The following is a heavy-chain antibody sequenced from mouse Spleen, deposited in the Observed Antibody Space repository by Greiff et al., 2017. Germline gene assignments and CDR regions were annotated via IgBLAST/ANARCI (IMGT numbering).Heavy chain of an antibody. CDR1: GFTFSSYG. CDR3: ARHGTTATYFDY. V-gene: IGHV5-9-2*01. J-gene: IGHJ2*01. Sequence: EVQGVESGGGLVKPGGSLKLSCAASGFTFSSYGMSWVRQTPEKRLEWVATISGGGSYTYYPDSVKGRFTISRDNAKNNLYLQMSSLRSEDTALYYCARHGTTATYFDYWGQGTTLTVSS. CDR2: ISGGGSYT. D-gene: IGHD1-2*01.